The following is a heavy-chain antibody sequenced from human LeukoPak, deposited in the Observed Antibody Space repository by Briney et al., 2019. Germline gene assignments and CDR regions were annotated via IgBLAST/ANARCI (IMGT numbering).Heavy chain of an antibody. CDR2: INPNSGGT. D-gene: IGHD3-10*01. Sequence: ASVKVSCKASGYTFTGYYMHWVRQAPGQGLEWMGWINPNSGGTNYAQKLQGRVTMTTDTSTSTAYMELRSLRSDDTAVYYCARDRKRYGSGSYYPDYWGQGTLVTVSS. J-gene: IGHJ4*02. CDR3: ARDRKRYGSGSYYPDY. V-gene: IGHV1-2*02. CDR1: GYTFTGYY.